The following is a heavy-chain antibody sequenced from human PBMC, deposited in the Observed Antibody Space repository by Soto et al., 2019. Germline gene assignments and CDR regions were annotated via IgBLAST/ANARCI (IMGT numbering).Heavy chain of an antibody. V-gene: IGHV3-30-3*01. CDR2: ISYDGSNK. CDR1: GFTFSSCA. CDR3: ARDKRDLRFLEWSYYFDY. Sequence: ESGGGVVQPGRSLRLSCAASGFTFSSCAMHWVRQAPGKGLEWEALISYDGSNKYYADSVKGRFTISRDNSKNTLYLQMNSLRAEDTAVYYCARDKRDLRFLEWSYYFDYWGQGTLVTVSS. D-gene: IGHD3-3*01. J-gene: IGHJ4*02.